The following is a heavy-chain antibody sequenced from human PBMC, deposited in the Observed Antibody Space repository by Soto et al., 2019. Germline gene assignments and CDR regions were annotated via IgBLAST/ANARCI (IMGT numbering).Heavy chain of an antibody. J-gene: IGHJ6*03. D-gene: IGHD2-2*01. CDR2: INAGNGNT. CDR1: GYTFTTYA. V-gene: IGHV1-3*01. CDR3: ATSRDYCSSTSCYEGYYYYMDV. Sequence: QVQLVQSGAEVKKPGASVKVSCKASGYTFTTYAMHWVRQAPGQRFEWMGWINAGNGNTQYSQKFQGRVTITRDTSASTAYMELSSLRSEDTAVYYCATSRDYCSSTSCYEGYYYYMDVWGKGTTVTVSS.